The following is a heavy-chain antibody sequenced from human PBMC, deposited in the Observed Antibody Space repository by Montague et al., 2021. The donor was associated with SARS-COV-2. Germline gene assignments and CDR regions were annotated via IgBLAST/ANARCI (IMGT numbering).Heavy chain of an antibody. CDR2: ISYDGSNK. D-gene: IGHD5-18*01. V-gene: IGHV3-30-3*01. J-gene: IGHJ4*02. Sequence: SLRLSCAASGFTFSSYAMHWVRQAPGKGLEWVAVISYDGSNKYYADSVKGRFTISRDNSMNTLYLQMNSLRAEDTAVYYCAAPMVKDYWGQGTLVTVSS. CDR3: AAPMVKDY. CDR1: GFTFSSYA.